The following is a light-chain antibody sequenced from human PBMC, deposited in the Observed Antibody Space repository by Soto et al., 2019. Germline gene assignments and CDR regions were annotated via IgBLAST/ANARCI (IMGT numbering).Light chain of an antibody. CDR1: QDINNY. Sequence: DIQLTQSPSSLSASVGDRVTITCQASQDINNYLNWYQQKPGKAPKLLIFDASSVETGVPSRFSGRGSGTHFTFSISSVEHEDIATYHCQQYEDLPLTFGGGTRVELK. CDR3: QQYEDLPLT. J-gene: IGKJ4*01. CDR2: DAS. V-gene: IGKV1-33*01.